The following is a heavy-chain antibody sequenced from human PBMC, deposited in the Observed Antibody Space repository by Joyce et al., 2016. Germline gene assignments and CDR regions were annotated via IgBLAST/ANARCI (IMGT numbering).Heavy chain of an antibody. CDR2: IYSGGDT. CDR3: ARVPGFH. V-gene: IGHV3-53*01. Sequence: EVQLVESGVGLIQPGGSLRLSCAASGFTVSNNYMTCVRQAPGKGLELVSFIYSGGDTYYADSVKGRFTISRNKNTLDLQMHSLRVEDTTVYYCARVPGFHWGQGTLVTVSS. CDR1: GFTVSNNY. J-gene: IGHJ4*02.